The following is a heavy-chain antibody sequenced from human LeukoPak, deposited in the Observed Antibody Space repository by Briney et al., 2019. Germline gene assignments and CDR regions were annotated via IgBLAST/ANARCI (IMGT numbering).Heavy chain of an antibody. CDR1: GFTFSSYG. CDR3: AEHPSMPRGPGY. D-gene: IGHD3-10*01. CDR2: IRFDETNK. V-gene: IGHV3-30*02. Sequence: GGSLRLSCIASGFTFSSYGMYWVRQAPGKGLEWVAFIRFDETNKYYADSVKGRFTISRDNSKNTLYLQMNSLRAEDTAVYYCAEHPSMPRGPGYWGQGTLVTVSS. J-gene: IGHJ4*02.